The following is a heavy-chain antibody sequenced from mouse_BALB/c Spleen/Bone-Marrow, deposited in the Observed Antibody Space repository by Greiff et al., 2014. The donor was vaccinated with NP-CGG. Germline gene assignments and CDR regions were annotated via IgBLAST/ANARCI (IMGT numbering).Heavy chain of an antibody. Sequence: VQRVESGPSLVQPSQSLSITCTVSGFSLTSYGVHWVCQSPGKGLEWLGVIWRGGSTDYNAAFMSRLSITKDNSKSQVFFKMNSLQADDTAIYYCAKRGNYGYFDYWGQGTTLTVSS. CDR3: AKRGNYGYFDY. CDR1: GFSLTSYG. D-gene: IGHD2-1*01. J-gene: IGHJ2*01. V-gene: IGHV2-5-1*01. CDR2: IWRGGST.